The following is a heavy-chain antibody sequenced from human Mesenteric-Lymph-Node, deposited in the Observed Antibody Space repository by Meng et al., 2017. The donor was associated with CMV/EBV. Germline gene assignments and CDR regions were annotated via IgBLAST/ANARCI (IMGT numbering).Heavy chain of an antibody. CDR2: IRSKANSYAT. Sequence: GESLKISCAASGFTFSGSAMHWVRQASGKGLEWVGRIRSKANSYATAYAASVKGRFTISRDDSKNTAYLQMNSLKTEDTAVYYCTTLIVVVPAAIGLFDYWGQGTLVTVSS. CDR1: GFTFSGSA. CDR3: TTLIVVVPAAIGLFDY. J-gene: IGHJ4*02. V-gene: IGHV3-73*01. D-gene: IGHD2-2*02.